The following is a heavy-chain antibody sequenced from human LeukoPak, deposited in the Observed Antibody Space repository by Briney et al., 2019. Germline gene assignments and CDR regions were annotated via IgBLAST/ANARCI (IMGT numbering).Heavy chain of an antibody. J-gene: IGHJ4*02. D-gene: IGHD6-13*01. CDR2: INSDGSST. CDR1: GFTFSSYW. Sequence: PGGSLRLSCAASGFTFSSYWMHWVRQAPGKGLVWVSRINSDGSSTSYADSVKGRFTISRDNSKNTLYLQMNSLRAEDTAVYYCAKERGYSSSARDYFDYWGQGTLVTVSS. V-gene: IGHV3-74*01. CDR3: AKERGYSSSARDYFDY.